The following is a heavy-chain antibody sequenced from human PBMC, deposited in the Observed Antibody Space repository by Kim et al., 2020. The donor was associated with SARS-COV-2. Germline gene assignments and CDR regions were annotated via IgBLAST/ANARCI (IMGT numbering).Heavy chain of an antibody. CDR2: ISSSGSTI. Sequence: GGSLRLSCAASGFTFSSYEMNWVRQAPGKGLEWVSYISSSGSTIYYADSVKGRFTISRDNAKNSLYLQMNSLRAEDTAVYYCARDATIHYYDSSGCDYWGQGTLVTVSS. CDR3: ARDATIHYYDSSGCDY. V-gene: IGHV3-48*03. CDR1: GFTFSSYE. D-gene: IGHD3-22*01. J-gene: IGHJ4*02.